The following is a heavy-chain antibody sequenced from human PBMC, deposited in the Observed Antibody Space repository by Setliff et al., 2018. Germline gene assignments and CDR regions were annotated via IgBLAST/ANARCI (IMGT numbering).Heavy chain of an antibody. Sequence: TLSLTCSVSGGSIDSHYWSWIRQPPGKGLEWIGSIYYSGNTNYNPSLKSRVTISIDTSKNQFSLKLSSVTAADTAVYHCARGKTFFGAFIRAFDIWGQGRMVTVS. D-gene: IGHD3-3*01. CDR3: ARGKTFFGAFIRAFDI. J-gene: IGHJ3*02. CDR2: IYYSGNT. V-gene: IGHV4-59*11. CDR1: GGSIDSHY.